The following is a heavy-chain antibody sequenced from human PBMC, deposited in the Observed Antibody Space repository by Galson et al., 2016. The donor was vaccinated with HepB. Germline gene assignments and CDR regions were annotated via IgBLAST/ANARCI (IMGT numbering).Heavy chain of an antibody. V-gene: IGHV1-18*01. Sequence: SVKVSCKASGYNFTRYGISWVRQAPGQGLQYMGWISGFNGKTTYVKNFQGRVTMTTDTSTNTSYMELRRLRSDDTAMYYCARKYDLWNGSPTIYYYYYGMDVWGQGTSVTVSS. J-gene: IGHJ6*02. CDR2: ISGFNGKT. CDR3: ARKYDLWNGSPTIYYYYYGMDV. D-gene: IGHD3-3*01. CDR1: GYNFTRYG.